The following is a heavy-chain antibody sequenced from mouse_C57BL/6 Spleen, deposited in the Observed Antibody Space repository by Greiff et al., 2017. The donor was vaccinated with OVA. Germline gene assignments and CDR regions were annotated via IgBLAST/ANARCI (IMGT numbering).Heavy chain of an antibody. CDR1: GFTFSDYG. CDR2: ISNLAYSI. J-gene: IGHJ2*01. V-gene: IGHV5-15*01. CDR3: ARHVPDYYFDY. Sequence: EVQGVESGGGLVQPGGSLKLSCAASGFTFSDYGMAWVRQAPRKGPEWVAFISNLAYSIYYADTVTGRFTISRENAKNTLYLEMSSLRSEDTAMYYCARHVPDYYFDYWGQGTTLTVSS. D-gene: IGHD5-1*01.